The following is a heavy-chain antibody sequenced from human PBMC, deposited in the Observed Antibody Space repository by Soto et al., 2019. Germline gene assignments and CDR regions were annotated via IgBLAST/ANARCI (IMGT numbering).Heavy chain of an antibody. CDR1: GGSISSGGYS. J-gene: IGHJ4*02. CDR2: IYYSGST. D-gene: IGHD3-22*01. Sequence: SETLSLTCAVSGGSISSGGYSWSWIRQPPGKGLEWIGSIYYSGSTYYNPSLKSRVTISVDPSKNQFSLKLSSVTAADTAVFYCTKHAPDDSSGYYPLGYWGQGTLVTVSS. V-gene: IGHV4-30-2*03. CDR3: TKHAPDDSSGYYPLGY.